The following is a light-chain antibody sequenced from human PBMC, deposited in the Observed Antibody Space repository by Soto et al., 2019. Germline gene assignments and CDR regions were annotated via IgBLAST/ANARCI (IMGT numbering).Light chain of an antibody. CDR1: QSVSSK. Sequence: EIVMTQSPATLSVSPGERATLSCRASQSVSSKLAWYQQKPGQAPRLLIYDASTRATGIPARFSGSGSGTEFTLTISSLQSEDFVVYYCQQYNHWPLTFGGGTKVEI. V-gene: IGKV3D-15*01. J-gene: IGKJ4*01. CDR3: QQYNHWPLT. CDR2: DAS.